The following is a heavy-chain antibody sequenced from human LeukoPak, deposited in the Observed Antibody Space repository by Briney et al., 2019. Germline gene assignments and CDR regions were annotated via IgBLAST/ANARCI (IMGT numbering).Heavy chain of an antibody. Sequence: HAGGSLRLSCAASGFTFSSYAMSWVRQAPGKGLEWVSAISGSGGSTYYADSVKGRFTISRDNSKNTLYLQMNSLRAEGTAVYYCAKSMVLELPFYFNYWGQGTLVTVSS. CDR3: AKSMVLELPFYFNY. J-gene: IGHJ4*02. V-gene: IGHV3-23*01. CDR1: GFTFSSYA. D-gene: IGHD1-7*01. CDR2: ISGSGGST.